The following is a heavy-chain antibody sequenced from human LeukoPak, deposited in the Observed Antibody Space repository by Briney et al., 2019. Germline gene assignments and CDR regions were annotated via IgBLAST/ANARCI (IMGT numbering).Heavy chain of an antibody. CDR1: GYTFTSYA. CDR3: ARARVGYYFDY. Sequence: ASVKVSCKASGYTFTSYAMHWVRQAPGQRLEWMGWINAGNGNTKYSQKFQGRVTITRDTSASTAYMELSSLRSEDTAVYYCARARVGYYFDYWGQGTLVSVSS. D-gene: IGHD6-13*01. V-gene: IGHV1-3*01. CDR2: INAGNGNT. J-gene: IGHJ4*02.